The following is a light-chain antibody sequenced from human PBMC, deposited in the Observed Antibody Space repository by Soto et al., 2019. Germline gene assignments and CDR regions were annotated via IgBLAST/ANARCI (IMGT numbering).Light chain of an antibody. V-gene: IGKV3D-15*01. Sequence: EIVMTQSPATLSVSPGERVTLSCRASQSVSSRRLAWYQQKPGQAPRFLIYGASTRPTGIPARFSGSGSGTEFTLTISSLQSEDFAVYYCQQYNNWPPWTFGQGTKVDI. CDR1: QSVSSRR. CDR2: GAS. J-gene: IGKJ1*01. CDR3: QQYNNWPPWT.